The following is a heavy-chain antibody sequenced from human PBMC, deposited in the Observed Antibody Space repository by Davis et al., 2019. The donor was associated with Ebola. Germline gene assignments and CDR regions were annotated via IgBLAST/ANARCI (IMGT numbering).Heavy chain of an antibody. J-gene: IGHJ4*02. CDR1: GYSFSGYW. CDR3: ARFDFWSGYPTVDY. CDR2: ISPSDSYT. V-gene: IGHV5-10-1*01. Sequence: SCKASGYSFSGYWIGWVRQLPGNGLEWMVRISPSDSYTNYSPSFQGHVTISADKSISTAYLQWSSLKASDTAMYYCARFDFWSGYPTVDYWGQGTLVTVSA. D-gene: IGHD3-3*01.